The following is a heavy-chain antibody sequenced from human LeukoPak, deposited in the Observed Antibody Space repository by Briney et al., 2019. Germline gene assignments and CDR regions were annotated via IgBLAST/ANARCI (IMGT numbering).Heavy chain of an antibody. V-gene: IGHV3-23*01. J-gene: IGHJ4*02. CDR1: GFTFSRYV. Sequence: GGSLRLSCAASGFTFSRYVMSWVRQAPGKGLEWVSAITDSGGSTYYADSVKGRFTISRDNSKNTLYLQMNSLRVEDTAVYYCAKGSAASRPYYFDYWGQGTLAPVSP. D-gene: IGHD6-25*01. CDR2: ITDSGGST. CDR3: AKGSAASRPYYFDY.